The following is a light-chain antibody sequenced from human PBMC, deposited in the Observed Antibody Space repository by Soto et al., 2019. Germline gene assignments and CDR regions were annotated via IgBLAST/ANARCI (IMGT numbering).Light chain of an antibody. CDR3: SSYAGSNNPLYV. CDR1: SSDVGGYNY. Sequence: QSALTQPPSASGSPGQSVTISCTGTSSDVGGYNYVSWHQQHPGKAPKLMIYEVSKRPSGVPDRFSGSKSGNTASLTVSGLQAEDEADYYCSSYAGSNNPLYVFGTGTKSPS. V-gene: IGLV2-8*01. CDR2: EVS. J-gene: IGLJ1*01.